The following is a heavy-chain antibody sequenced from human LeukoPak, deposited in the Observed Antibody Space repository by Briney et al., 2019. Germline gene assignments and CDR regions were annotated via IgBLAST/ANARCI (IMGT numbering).Heavy chain of an antibody. V-gene: IGHV3-23*01. CDR1: GFTFTSYA. CDR2: IIGIGGST. D-gene: IGHD3-3*01. J-gene: IGHJ4*02. CDR3: AKDVRITIFGVVIRYFDY. Sequence: GGSLRVSCAASGFTFTSYAMSWVRQAPGEGLEWVSAIIGIGGSTYYADSVKGRFTISRDNSKNTLYLQMNGLRAEDTAVYYCAKDVRITIFGVVIRYFDYWGQGTLVTVSS.